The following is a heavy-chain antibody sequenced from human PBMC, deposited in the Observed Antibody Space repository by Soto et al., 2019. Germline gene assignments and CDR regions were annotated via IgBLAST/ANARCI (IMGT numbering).Heavy chain of an antibody. CDR1: GFTFSSYG. CDR2: ISYEGSNK. Sequence: QVQLVESGGGVVQPGRSLRLSCAASGFTFSSYGMHWVRQAPGKGLEWVAVISYEGSNKYYADSVKGRFTISRDNSKTTLYLQMNSLRAEDTAVYYCAKDRQSLDIVVVPAAMHWGQGTLVTVSS. V-gene: IGHV3-30*18. D-gene: IGHD2-2*03. CDR3: AKDRQSLDIVVVPAAMH. J-gene: IGHJ4*02.